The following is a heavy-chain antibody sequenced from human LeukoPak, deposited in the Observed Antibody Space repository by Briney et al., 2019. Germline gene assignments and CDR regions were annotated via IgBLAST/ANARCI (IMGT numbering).Heavy chain of an antibody. V-gene: IGHV4-59*01. Sequence: PSETLSLTCTVSGGSISSYYWSWIRQPPGKGLEWIGYIYYSGSTHYNPSLKSRVTISVDTSKNQFSLKLSSVTAADTAVYYCARVLITMVRGVSYWFDPWGQGTLVTVSS. J-gene: IGHJ5*02. CDR2: IYYSGST. D-gene: IGHD3-10*01. CDR3: ARVLITMVRGVSYWFDP. CDR1: GGSISSYY.